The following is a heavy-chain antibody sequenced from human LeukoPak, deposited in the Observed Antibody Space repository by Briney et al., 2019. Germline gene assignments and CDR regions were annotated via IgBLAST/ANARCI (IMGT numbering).Heavy chain of an antibody. D-gene: IGHD1-26*01. CDR2: IYYSGST. V-gene: IGHV4-39*07. J-gene: IGHJ3*02. CDR3: ARLEGATVMGFFVGLNAFDI. Sequence: SETLSLTCTVSGGSISSSSYYWGWIRQPPGKGLEWIGIIYYSGSTYYNPSLKSRVTISVDTSKNQFSLKLSSVTAADTAVYYCARLEGATVMGFFVGLNAFDIWGQGTMVTVSS. CDR1: GGSISSSSYY.